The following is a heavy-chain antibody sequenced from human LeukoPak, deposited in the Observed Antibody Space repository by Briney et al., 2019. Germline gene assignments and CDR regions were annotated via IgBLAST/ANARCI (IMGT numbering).Heavy chain of an antibody. CDR3: AREQYSSSWYSFGSIDY. CDR2: ISSSSSYI. Sequence: PGGSLRLSCAASGFTFSSYSMNWVRQAPGKGLEWVSSISSSSSYIYYADSEKGRFTISRDNAKNSLYLQMNSLRAEDTAVYYCAREQYSSSWYSFGSIDYWGQGTLVTVSS. D-gene: IGHD6-13*01. CDR1: GFTFSSYS. J-gene: IGHJ4*02. V-gene: IGHV3-21*01.